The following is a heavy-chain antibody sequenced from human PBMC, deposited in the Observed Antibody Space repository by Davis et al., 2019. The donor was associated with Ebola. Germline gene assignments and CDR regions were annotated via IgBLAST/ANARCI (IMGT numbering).Heavy chain of an antibody. V-gene: IGHV3-23*01. CDR1: GFTFSSYA. CDR2: IAGSGGST. J-gene: IGHJ4*02. CDR3: AKDMYSSGWYWDY. D-gene: IGHD6-19*01. Sequence: GEFLKISCAASGFTFSSYAMSWVRQAPGKGLEWVSAIAGSGGSTYHADSVKGRFTISRDNSKNTLYLQMKSLRAEDTAVYYCAKDMYSSGWYWDYWGQGTLVTVSS.